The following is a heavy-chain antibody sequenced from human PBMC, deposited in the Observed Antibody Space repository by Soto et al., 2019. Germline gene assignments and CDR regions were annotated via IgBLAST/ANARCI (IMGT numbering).Heavy chain of an antibody. CDR1: GYTFTGYY. CDR3: AFQAAATAPFDY. CDR2: INPNSGGT. D-gene: IGHD2-15*01. J-gene: IGHJ4*02. V-gene: IGHV1-2*04. Sequence: ASVKVSCKASGYTFTGYYMHWVRQAPGQGLEWMGWINPNSGGTNYAQKFQGWVTMTRDTSISTAYMELSRLRSDDTAVYYCAFQAAATAPFDYWGQGTLVTVSS.